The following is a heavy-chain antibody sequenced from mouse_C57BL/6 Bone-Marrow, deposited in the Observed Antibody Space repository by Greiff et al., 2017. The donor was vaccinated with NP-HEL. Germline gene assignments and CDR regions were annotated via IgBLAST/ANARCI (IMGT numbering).Heavy chain of an antibody. J-gene: IGHJ4*01. CDR2: FYPGSGSI. Sequence: QVQLQQSGAELVKPGASVKLSCKASGYTFTEYTIHWVKQRSGQGLEWIGWFYPGSGSIKYNEKFKDKATLTADKSSSTVYMELSRLTSEDSAVYFCARHEDEDYYGSSYAMDYWGQGTSVTVSS. D-gene: IGHD1-1*01. CDR3: ARHEDEDYYGSSYAMDY. V-gene: IGHV1-62-2*01. CDR1: GYTFTEYT.